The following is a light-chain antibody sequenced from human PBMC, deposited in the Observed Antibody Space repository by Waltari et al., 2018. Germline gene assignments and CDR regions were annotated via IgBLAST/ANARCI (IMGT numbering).Light chain of an antibody. CDR2: GAS. Sequence: VMTQSPAILSVSPGDRVTLSCRASQSLPSNLAWYQQKPGQPPRLLIFGASTRATGVSDRFSGSGTTTQFSLTISSLQPEDFAIYFCQQYNRWPSTFGQGTKLDIK. CDR1: QSLPSN. CDR3: QQYNRWPST. J-gene: IGKJ2*01. V-gene: IGKV3-15*01.